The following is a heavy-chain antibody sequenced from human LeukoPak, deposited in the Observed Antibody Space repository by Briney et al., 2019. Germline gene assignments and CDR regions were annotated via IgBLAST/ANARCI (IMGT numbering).Heavy chain of an antibody. CDR1: GYTFTSYD. J-gene: IGHJ4*02. CDR2: MNPNSGNT. Sequence: ASVKVSCKASGYTFTSYDTNWVRPATGQGLEWMGWMNPNSGNTGYAQKFQGRVTMTRNTSISTAYMELSSLRSEDTAVYYCARAPVGATPSFDYWGQGTLVTVSS. V-gene: IGHV1-8*01. CDR3: ARAPVGATPSFDY. D-gene: IGHD1-26*01.